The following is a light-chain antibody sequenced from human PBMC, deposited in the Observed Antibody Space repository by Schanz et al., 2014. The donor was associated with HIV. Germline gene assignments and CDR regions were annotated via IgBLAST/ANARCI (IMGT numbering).Light chain of an antibody. Sequence: DIQMTQSPSTLSASVRDRVTITCRASQSISRYLNWYQQKPGKAPKLLIYAASSLQSGVPSRFSGSGSGTDFTLTISSLQPEDFATYYCQQSYSTPRVTFGPGTTVDIK. V-gene: IGKV1-39*01. CDR2: AAS. CDR3: QQSYSTPRVT. CDR1: QSISRY. J-gene: IGKJ3*01.